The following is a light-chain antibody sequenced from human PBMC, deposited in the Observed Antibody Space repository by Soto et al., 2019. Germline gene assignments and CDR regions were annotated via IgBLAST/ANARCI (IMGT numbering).Light chain of an antibody. J-gene: IGKJ1*01. CDR3: QQYGRSPWT. V-gene: IGKV3-20*01. CDR1: QSVSSSY. Sequence: EIVLTQSPGTLSLSPWERATLSCTASQSVSSSYLAWDQQKPGQAPRLVIYGASTRATGIPDRFSGSGSGTDFTLTISRLEPEDFAVYYCQQYGRSPWTFGQGTKVDIK. CDR2: GAS.